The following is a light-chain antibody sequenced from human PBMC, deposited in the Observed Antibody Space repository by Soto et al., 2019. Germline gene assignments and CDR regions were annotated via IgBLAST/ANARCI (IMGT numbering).Light chain of an antibody. J-gene: IGKJ1*01. Sequence: EILLTHSPGTLSLSPGERATLSCRASQSVSSSYLAWYQQKPGQAPRLLIYGASSRATGIPDRFSGSGSGTDFTLTISRLEPEDFAVYYCQQYGSSPAFAQGTKVDNK. V-gene: IGKV3-20*01. CDR3: QQYGSSPA. CDR1: QSVSSSY. CDR2: GAS.